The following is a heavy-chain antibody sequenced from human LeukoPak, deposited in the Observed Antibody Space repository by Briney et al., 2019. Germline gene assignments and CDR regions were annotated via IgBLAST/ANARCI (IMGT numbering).Heavy chain of an antibody. CDR3: ARDPPFGNGWSQNFFDY. CDR1: GFKFDTYA. CDR2: ISYDGGNI. V-gene: IGHV3-30*04. Sequence: PGGSLRLSCAPSGFKFDTYAMHWVRQAPGKGLEWVALISYDGGNIYYGDSVRGRFTISRDNDNNMLYLQMNSLRPEDTAVYYCARDPPFGNGWSQNFFDYWGQRTLVIVSS. J-gene: IGHJ4*02. D-gene: IGHD6-19*01.